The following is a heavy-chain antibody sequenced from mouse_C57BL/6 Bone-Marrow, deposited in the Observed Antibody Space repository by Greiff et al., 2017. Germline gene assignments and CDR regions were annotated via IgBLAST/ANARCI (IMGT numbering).Heavy chain of an antibody. CDR1: GFTFSDYG. J-gene: IGHJ2*01. V-gene: IGHV5-17*01. CDR2: ISSGSSTI. CDR3: ARPHYGCSYYFDY. Sequence: EVMLVESGGGLVKPGGSLKLSCAASGFTFSDYGMHWVRQAPEKGLGWVAYISSGSSTIYYSDTVKGRFTISRDNAKNTLFLQMTSLRSEDTAMYYWARPHYGCSYYFDYWGQGTTLTVSS. D-gene: IGHD1-1*01.